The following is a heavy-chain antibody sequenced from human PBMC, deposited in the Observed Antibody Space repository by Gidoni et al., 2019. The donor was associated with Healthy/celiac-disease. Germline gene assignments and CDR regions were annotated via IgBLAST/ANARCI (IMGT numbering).Heavy chain of an antibody. CDR2: IYYSGST. V-gene: IGHV4-39*01. CDR3: ARHGPYCGCDCYSDAFDI. J-gene: IGHJ3*02. Sequence: LQLPESGPGLVKPSETLSLTCPVSGGSISSSSYYWGWSRQHPGKRLEWIVSIYYSGSTYYTPSLKSRVTISVDTSTNQFSRKLSSVTAADTAVYYCARHGPYCGCDCYSDAFDIWGQVTMVTVSS. CDR1: GGSISSSSYY. D-gene: IGHD2-21*02.